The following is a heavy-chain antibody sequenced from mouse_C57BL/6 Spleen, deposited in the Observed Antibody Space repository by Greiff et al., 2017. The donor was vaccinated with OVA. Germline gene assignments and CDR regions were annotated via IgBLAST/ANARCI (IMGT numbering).Heavy chain of an antibody. CDR2: IYPRSGNT. J-gene: IGHJ4*01. D-gene: IGHD1-1*01. Sequence: QVQLKQSGAELARPGASVKLSCQASGYTFTSYGISWVKQRPGQGLEWIGEIYPRSGNTYYNETFKGKATLTADKSSSTAYMELRSLTSEDSSVYFCARGDYYGSSTAYAMDYWGQGTSVTVSS. CDR3: ARGDYYGSSTAYAMDY. CDR1: GYTFTSYG. V-gene: IGHV1-81*01.